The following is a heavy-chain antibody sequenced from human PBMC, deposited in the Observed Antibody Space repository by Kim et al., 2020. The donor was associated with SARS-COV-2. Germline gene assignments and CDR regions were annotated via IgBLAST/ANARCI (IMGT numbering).Heavy chain of an antibody. CDR2: MYHSGSA. Sequence: SETLSLSCSVSGDSISRSSYYWAWIRQPPGKGLEWIGSMYHSGSAYYNPSLKSRVTISVDTSKNQFSLNLNSVTAADTAVYYCAGTTSSTYSHIDYWGQGTLVTVSS. CDR1: GDSISRSSYY. D-gene: IGHD2-2*01. CDR3: AGTTSSTYSHIDY. V-gene: IGHV4-39*07. J-gene: IGHJ4*02.